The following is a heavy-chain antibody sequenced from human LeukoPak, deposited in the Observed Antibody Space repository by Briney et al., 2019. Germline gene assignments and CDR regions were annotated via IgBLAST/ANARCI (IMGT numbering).Heavy chain of an antibody. D-gene: IGHD5-18*01. J-gene: IGHJ3*02. CDR3: GTGRYGWDTFDI. Sequence: ASVKVSCKASGYTFTGYYMHWVRQAPGKGLEWMGGFDPEDAETIYAQKFQGRVTMTEDTSTDTAYMELSSLRSEDTAVYYCGTGRYGWDTFDIWGQGTMVTVSS. V-gene: IGHV1-24*01. CDR2: FDPEDAET. CDR1: GYTFTGYY.